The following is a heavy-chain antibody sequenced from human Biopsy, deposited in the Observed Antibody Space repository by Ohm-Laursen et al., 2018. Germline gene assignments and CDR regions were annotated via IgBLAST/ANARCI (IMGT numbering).Heavy chain of an antibody. J-gene: IGHJ4*02. D-gene: IGHD3-10*01. V-gene: IGHV4-39*01. CDR3: ASEMMSEAGGFDY. Sequence: SETLSLTCTVSGGFISSSSYYWGWIRQPPGKGLEWIGSISYTGSTHDNPSLTSRVTISVDTSKNQFSLKLYSLTAADTAVYYCASEMMSEAGGFDYWGQGTLVTVSS. CDR1: GGFISSSSYY. CDR2: ISYTGST.